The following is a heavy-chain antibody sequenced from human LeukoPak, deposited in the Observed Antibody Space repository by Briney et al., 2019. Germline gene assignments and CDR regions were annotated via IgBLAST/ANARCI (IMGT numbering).Heavy chain of an antibody. D-gene: IGHD3-10*01. CDR1: GFTFDDYA. V-gene: IGHV3-9*01. CDR2: ISWNSGSI. CDR3: AKDVASGSYSSSYYGMDV. J-gene: IGHJ6*02. Sequence: PGGSLRLSCAASGFTFDDYAMHWVRQAPGKGLEWASGISWNSGSIGYADSVKGRFTISRDNAKNSLYLQMNSLRAEDTALYYCAKDVASGSYSSSYYGMDVWGQGTTVTVSS.